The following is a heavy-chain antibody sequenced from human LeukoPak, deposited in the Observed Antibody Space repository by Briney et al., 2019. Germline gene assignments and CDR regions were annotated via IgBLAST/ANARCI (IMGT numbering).Heavy chain of an antibody. Sequence: GSSVKVSCKASGGTFSSYAISWVRQAPGQGLEWMGGIIPIFGTANYAQKFQGRVTITTDESTSTAYMELSSLRSEDTAVYYCAREGYCTNGVCLVEFFDLWGRGTLVTVSS. CDR3: AREGYCTNGVCLVEFFDL. V-gene: IGHV1-69*05. CDR2: IIPIFGTA. CDR1: GGTFSSYA. J-gene: IGHJ2*01. D-gene: IGHD2-8*01.